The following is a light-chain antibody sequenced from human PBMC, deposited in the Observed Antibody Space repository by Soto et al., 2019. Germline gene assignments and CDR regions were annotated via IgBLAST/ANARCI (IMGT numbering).Light chain of an antibody. Sequence: DIPLTQSPSPLSASVGDTFAITCRASQSLSSWLAWYPPKPGKAPKLLISKAYSLESGVPSRFSVSGSGTEFTLTISSMQPDDFATYHCQHYSGYSTFGQGTKVDIK. V-gene: IGKV1-5*03. J-gene: IGKJ2*01. CDR1: QSLSSW. CDR2: KAY. CDR3: QHYSGYST.